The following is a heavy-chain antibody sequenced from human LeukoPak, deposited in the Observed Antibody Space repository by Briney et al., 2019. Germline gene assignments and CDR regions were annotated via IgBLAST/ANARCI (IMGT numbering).Heavy chain of an antibody. CDR3: ARGYSVYSYAFDI. CDR1: GFTFYSYA. J-gene: IGHJ3*02. V-gene: IGHV3-23*01. D-gene: IGHD5/OR15-5a*01. Sequence: GGSLRRSCEASGFTFYSYAMSWVRQAPGKGLEWVSAISGSGGSKYYADSVKGRFTISRDNPKNTLYLQMNSRRAEGKAVYYCARGYSVYSYAFDIWGQGTMVTVSS. CDR2: ISGSGGSK.